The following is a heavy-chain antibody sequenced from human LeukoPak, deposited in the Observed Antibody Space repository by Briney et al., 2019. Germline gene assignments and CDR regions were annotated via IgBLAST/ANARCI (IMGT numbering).Heavy chain of an antibody. V-gene: IGHV4-34*01. CDR2: INHSGST. D-gene: IGHD3-16*01. CDR3: ARESGSYLWRSWLNP. J-gene: IGHJ5*02. CDR1: GGSFSGYY. Sequence: SETLSLTCAVYGGSFSGYYWSWIRQPPGEGLEWIGEINHSGSTNYNPSLKSRVTISVDTSKNQFSLKLSSVTAADTAVYYCARESGSYLWRSWLNPWGQGTLVTVSS.